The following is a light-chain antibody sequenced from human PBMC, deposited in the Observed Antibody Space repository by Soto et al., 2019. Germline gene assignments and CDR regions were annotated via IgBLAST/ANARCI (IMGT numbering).Light chain of an antibody. CDR1: QSISSY. CDR3: QQYNSYPIT. CDR2: AAS. Sequence: DIQMTPSQSSLSASVVDRVTITCRASQSISSYLNWYQQKPGKAPKLLIYAASSLQSGVPSRFSGSGSGTDFTLTISSLQPEDFATYYCQQYNSYPITFGRGTRLEIK. V-gene: IGKV1-39*01. J-gene: IGKJ5*01.